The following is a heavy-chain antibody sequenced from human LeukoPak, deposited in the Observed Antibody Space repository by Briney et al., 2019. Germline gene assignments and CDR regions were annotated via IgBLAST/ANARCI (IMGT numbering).Heavy chain of an antibody. V-gene: IGHV4-38-2*02. J-gene: IGHJ4*02. CDR3: ARVSGIAARPLVVDY. Sequence: PSETLSLTCTVSGYSISSGYYWGWIRQPPGKGLEWIGSIYHSGSTYYNPSLKSRVTISVDTSKNQFSLKLSSVTAADTAVYYCARVSGIAARPLVVDYWGQGTLVTVSS. CDR1: GYSISSGYY. CDR2: IYHSGST. D-gene: IGHD6-6*01.